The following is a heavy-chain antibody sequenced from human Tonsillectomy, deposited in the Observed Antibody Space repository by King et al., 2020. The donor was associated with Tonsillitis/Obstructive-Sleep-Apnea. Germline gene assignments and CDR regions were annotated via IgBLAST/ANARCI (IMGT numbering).Heavy chain of an antibody. CDR3: TTAETDY. CDR1: GFTFSNAW. CDR2: IKSKTDGGTT. V-gene: IGHV3-15*01. J-gene: IGHJ4*02. Sequence: VQLVESGGGLVKPGGSLRLSCAASGFTFSNAWMSCVRQAPGKGLEWVGLIKSKTDGGTTDYAAPVKGRFTISRDDSKNTLYLQMNSLKTEDTAVYYCTTAETDYWGQGTLVTVSS.